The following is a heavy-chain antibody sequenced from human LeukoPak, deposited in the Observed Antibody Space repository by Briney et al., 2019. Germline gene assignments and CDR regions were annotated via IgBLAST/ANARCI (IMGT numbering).Heavy chain of an antibody. J-gene: IGHJ6*03. CDR3: ARDRGIDYNYYYMDV. CDR2: ISSSSTYI. D-gene: IGHD3-16*01. Sequence: GGSLRLSCSASGFNFDVYPMSWVRQAPGKGLEWISSISSSSTYIYYAESMKGRFSISRDNAKNSVYLQISNLRVEDTALYYCARDRGIDYNYYYMDVWGKGTTVTVSS. CDR1: GFNFDVYP. V-gene: IGHV3-21*06.